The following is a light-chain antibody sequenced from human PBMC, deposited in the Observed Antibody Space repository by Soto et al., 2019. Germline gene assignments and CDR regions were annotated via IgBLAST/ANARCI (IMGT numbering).Light chain of an antibody. Sequence: EIGMTQSPATLSVSPGERATLSCRASQSVSSNLAWYQHKPGQSPRLLMYGASTRATGIPARFSGSGSGTEFTLTISSLQSEDFAVYYCQQGTTFGQGTKVVMK. CDR3: QQGTT. CDR2: GAS. V-gene: IGKV3-15*01. CDR1: QSVSSN. J-gene: IGKJ1*01.